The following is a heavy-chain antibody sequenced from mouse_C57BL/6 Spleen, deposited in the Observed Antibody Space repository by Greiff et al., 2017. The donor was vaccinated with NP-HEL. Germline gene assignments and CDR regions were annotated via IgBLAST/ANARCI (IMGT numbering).Heavy chain of an antibody. Sequence: VQLQQPGAELVRPGSSVKLSCTASGYTFTSYCMHWVKQRPIQGLEWIGNIDHSDSETHYNQNFKVKATLTVDKSTSTAYMQLSGLTSEDCAVYYCASLLRGFAYWGQGTLLTVSA. V-gene: IGHV1-52*01. CDR3: ASLLRGFAY. J-gene: IGHJ3*01. CDR1: GYTFTSYC. CDR2: IDHSDSET. D-gene: IGHD1-1*01.